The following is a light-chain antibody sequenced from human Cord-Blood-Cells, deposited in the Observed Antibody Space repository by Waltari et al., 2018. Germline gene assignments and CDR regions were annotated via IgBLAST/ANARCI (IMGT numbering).Light chain of an antibody. Sequence: EIVFTQSPATPSLSPGERATLSCRASQSVSSYLAWYQQKPGQAPRLLIYDASNRATGIPARFSGSGSGTEVTLTISSREPEDVAVYYCQQRSNWPPYTFGQGTKLEIK. CDR1: QSVSSY. CDR2: DAS. J-gene: IGKJ2*01. V-gene: IGKV3-11*01. CDR3: QQRSNWPPYT.